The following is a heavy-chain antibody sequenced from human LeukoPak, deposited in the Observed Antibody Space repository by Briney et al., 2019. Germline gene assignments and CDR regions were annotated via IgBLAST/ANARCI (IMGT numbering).Heavy chain of an antibody. CDR2: IYYSGRT. CDR3: ARDGYYDSSGYPTPIDY. Sequence: SGTLSLTCAVSGGPLSSSHWWSWVRQPPGKGLEWIGEIYYSGRTNYNPSLKSRVTISVDKSKNQFSLKLSSGTAADTAVYYCARDGYYDSSGYPTPIDYWGQGTLVTVSS. CDR1: GGPLSSSHW. D-gene: IGHD3-22*01. J-gene: IGHJ4*02. V-gene: IGHV4-4*02.